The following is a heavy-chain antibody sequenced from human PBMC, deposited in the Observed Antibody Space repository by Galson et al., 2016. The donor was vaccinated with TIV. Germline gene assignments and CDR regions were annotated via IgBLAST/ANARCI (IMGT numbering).Heavy chain of an antibody. CDR2: ITSGASSR. CDR3: AKDLAVWGSFYGAFDY. J-gene: IGHJ4*02. D-gene: IGHD2/OR15-2a*01. Sequence: SLRLSCAASGFTFSSYAMNWVRQAPGKGLEWIAHITSGASSRYYAESVKGRFTISRDDAKNSLFLQMNSLRIDDTAVYYCAKDLAVWGSFYGAFDYWGPGTMVTVS. CDR1: GFTFSSYA. V-gene: IGHV3-23*01.